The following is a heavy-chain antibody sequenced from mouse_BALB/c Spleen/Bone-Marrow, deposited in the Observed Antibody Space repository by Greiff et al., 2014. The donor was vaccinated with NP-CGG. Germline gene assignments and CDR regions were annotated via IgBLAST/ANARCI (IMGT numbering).Heavy chain of an antibody. CDR3: ARSSPYDYDVGFAY. CDR1: GYSITRDYA. V-gene: IGHV3-2*02. J-gene: IGHJ3*01. CDR2: ISYSGST. D-gene: IGHD2-4*01. Sequence: VQLQQSGPGLVKPSQSLSLTCIVPGYSITRDYAWNWIRQFPGNKLEWMGYISYSGSTTYNPSLESRISITRDTSKNQFFLQLNSVTTEDTATYYCARSSPYDYDVGFAYWGQGTLVTVSA.